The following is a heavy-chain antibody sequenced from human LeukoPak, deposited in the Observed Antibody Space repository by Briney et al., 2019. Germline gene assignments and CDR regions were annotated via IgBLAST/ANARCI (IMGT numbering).Heavy chain of an antibody. V-gene: IGHV1-45*02. D-gene: IGHD3-3*01. CDR1: GYTFTYRY. Sequence: SVKVSCKASGYTFTYRYLHWVRQAPGQALEWMGWITPFNGNANYAQKFQDRVTITRDRSMSTAYMELSSLRSEDTAMYYCASSDFGKRGMDVWGQGTTVTVSS. CDR3: ASSDFGKRGMDV. J-gene: IGHJ6*02. CDR2: ITPFNGNA.